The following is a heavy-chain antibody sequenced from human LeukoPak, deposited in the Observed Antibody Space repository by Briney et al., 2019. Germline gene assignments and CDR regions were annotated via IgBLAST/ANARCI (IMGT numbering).Heavy chain of an antibody. V-gene: IGHV3-48*03. CDR1: GFTFSSYW. CDR2: ISSSGSTI. Sequence: GGSLRLSCAASGFTFSSYWMNWVRQAPGKGLEWVSYISSSGSTIYYADSVKGRFTISRDNAKNSLYLQMNSLRAEDTAVYYCARDPSYSSSWYMGAFDIWGQGTMVTVSS. D-gene: IGHD6-13*01. CDR3: ARDPSYSSSWYMGAFDI. J-gene: IGHJ3*02.